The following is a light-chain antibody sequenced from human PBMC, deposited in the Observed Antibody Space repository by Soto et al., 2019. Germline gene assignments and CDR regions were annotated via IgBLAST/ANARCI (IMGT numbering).Light chain of an antibody. Sequence: DIQITQSPSTLSASVGDRVTITCQASQTISNWLAWYPQKPGKAPNLLTYTASNLNSGVPSRFSGSRYGTAFTLTISSLQPDDSATYYCHQDDSYSGFSFGGGTKVVIK. CDR3: HQDDSYSGFS. V-gene: IGKV1-5*03. CDR1: QTISNW. J-gene: IGKJ4*01. CDR2: TAS.